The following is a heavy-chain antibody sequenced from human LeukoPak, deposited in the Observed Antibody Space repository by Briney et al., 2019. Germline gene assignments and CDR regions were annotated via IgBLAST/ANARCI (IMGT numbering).Heavy chain of an antibody. Sequence: ASVKVSCKASGYTFTSYAMHWVRQAPGQGLEWMGWINTNTGNPTYAQGFTGRFVFSLDTSVSTAYLQISSLKAEDTAVYYCARSYSSGWYEDWNWFDPWGQGTLVTVSS. V-gene: IGHV7-4-1*02. CDR3: ARSYSSGWYEDWNWFDP. CDR2: INTNTGNP. J-gene: IGHJ5*02. CDR1: GYTFTSYA. D-gene: IGHD6-19*01.